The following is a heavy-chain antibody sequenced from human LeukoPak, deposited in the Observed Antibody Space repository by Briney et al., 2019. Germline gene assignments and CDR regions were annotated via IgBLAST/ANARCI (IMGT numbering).Heavy chain of an antibody. Sequence: SETLSLTCSVSGGSISSYHWSWIRQPAGKGLEWIGRMYTSGSTSYNPSLKSRVTLSLDTSKNQFSLKLNSVTAADTAVYYCARGYSSTWYFDYWGQGTLVTVSS. V-gene: IGHV4-4*07. CDR3: ARGYSSTWYFDY. CDR1: GGSISSYH. CDR2: MYTSGST. J-gene: IGHJ4*02. D-gene: IGHD6-13*01.